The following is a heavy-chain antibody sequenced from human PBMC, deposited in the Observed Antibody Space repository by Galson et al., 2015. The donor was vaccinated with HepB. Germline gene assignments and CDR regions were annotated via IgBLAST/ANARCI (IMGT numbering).Heavy chain of an antibody. CDR2: ISYDTNNE. CDR1: GFTFSRYS. V-gene: IGHV3-30-3*01. D-gene: IGHD1-26*01. J-gene: IGHJ6*02. CDR3: ARGGSYYDYYNGMDV. Sequence: SLRLSCAASGFTFSRYSMHWVRQAPGKGLEWVAVISYDTNNEYYAGSVKGRFTISRDNSKNTLNLQMSSLATEDTAVYYCARGGSYYDYYNGMDVWGQGTTVTVSS.